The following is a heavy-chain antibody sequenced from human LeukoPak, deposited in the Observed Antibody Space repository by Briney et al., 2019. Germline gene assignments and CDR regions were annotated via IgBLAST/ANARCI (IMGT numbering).Heavy chain of an antibody. V-gene: IGHV3-23*01. D-gene: IGHD1-26*01. Sequence: PGGTLRLSCAASGFTFSSYAMSWVRQAPGKGLEWVSGISDSGDITYYADSVKERFTISRDNSKNTQYGQMNSLRVEDTAVYFCAKDRRGGRYYAGILDIWGPGTMVTVSS. CDR1: GFTFSSYA. CDR3: AKDRRGGRYYAGILDI. CDR2: ISDSGDIT. J-gene: IGHJ3*02.